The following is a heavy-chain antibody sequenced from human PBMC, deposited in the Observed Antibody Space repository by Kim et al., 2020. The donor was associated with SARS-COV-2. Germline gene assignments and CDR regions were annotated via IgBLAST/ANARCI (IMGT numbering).Heavy chain of an antibody. Sequence: GGSLRLSCAASGFTFSSYAMSWVRQAPGKGLEWVSVIYSGGSSTYYADSVKGRFTISRDNSKNTLYLQMNSLRAEDTAVYYCAKDDSPLGYKYVWGSYRYLSFDYWGQGTLVTVSS. D-gene: IGHD3-16*02. V-gene: IGHV3-23*03. CDR1: GFTFSSYA. CDR3: AKDDSPLGYKYVWGSYRYLSFDY. J-gene: IGHJ4*02. CDR2: IYSGGSST.